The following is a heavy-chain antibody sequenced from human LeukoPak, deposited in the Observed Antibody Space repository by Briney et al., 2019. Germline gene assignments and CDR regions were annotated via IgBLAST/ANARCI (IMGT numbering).Heavy chain of an antibody. CDR3: ARLVTLPKYDAFDI. CDR1: XFTFSDYY. V-gene: IGHV3-11*01. Sequence: XXXCXASXFTFSDYYMSWVRQAPGKGLEWVSYISSSGSTIYYADSVKGRFTISRDNAKNSLYLQMNSLRAEDTAVYYCARLVTLPKYDAFDIWGQGTMVTVSS. D-gene: IGHD2-21*02. CDR2: ISSSGSTI. J-gene: IGHJ3*02.